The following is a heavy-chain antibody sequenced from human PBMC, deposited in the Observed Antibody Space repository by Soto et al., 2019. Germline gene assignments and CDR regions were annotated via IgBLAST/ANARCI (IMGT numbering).Heavy chain of an antibody. D-gene: IGHD4-17*01. CDR3: AKSDTDYGVISSDH. V-gene: IGHV1-69*13. J-gene: IGHJ4*02. CDR1: GGTFSSYA. Sequence: GASVKVSCKASGGTFSSYAISWVRQAPGQGLEWMGGIIPIFGTANYAQKFKGRVTITADESTSTAYMELSSLRSEDTAVYYCAKSDTDYGVISSDHWGQGTLVTVSS. CDR2: IIPIFGTA.